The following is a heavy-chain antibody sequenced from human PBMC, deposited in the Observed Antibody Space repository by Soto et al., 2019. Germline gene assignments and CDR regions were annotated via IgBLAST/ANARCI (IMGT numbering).Heavy chain of an antibody. J-gene: IGHJ4*02. CDR1: GFTFDDYA. Sequence: EVQLVESGGGLVQPGRSLRLSCAASGFTFDDYAMHWVRRVPGKGLEWVSSISWNGNIIGYADSVKGRFTISRDNAKNSLYLQMNSLRPEDTALYYCAKGGPDAFCGGGRCYFDSWGQVTLGTVSS. V-gene: IGHV3-9*01. CDR2: ISWNGNII. D-gene: IGHD2-15*01. CDR3: AKGGPDAFCGGGRCYFDS.